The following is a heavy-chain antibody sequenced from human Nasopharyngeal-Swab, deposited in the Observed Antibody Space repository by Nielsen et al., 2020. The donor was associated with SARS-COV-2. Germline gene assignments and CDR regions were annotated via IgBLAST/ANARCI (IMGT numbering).Heavy chain of an antibody. V-gene: IGHV4-30-2*01. D-gene: IGHD3-10*01. J-gene: IGHJ4*02. Sequence: WIRQPPGKDMEWIGSVYHFGNTYYNPSLKSRVTLSVDTSKNHFSLELADVTAADTAVYYCARELGARNLYFDSWDQATLVTVSS. CDR3: ARELGARNLYFDS. CDR2: VYHFGNT.